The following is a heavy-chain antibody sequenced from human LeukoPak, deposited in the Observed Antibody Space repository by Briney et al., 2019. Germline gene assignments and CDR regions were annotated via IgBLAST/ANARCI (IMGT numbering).Heavy chain of an antibody. CDR2: INPNSGGT. Sequence: GGSVSVSCKASGYTFXGYYMHWVRQAPGQGGEGMGWINPNSGGTNYAQKFQGRVTMTRDTSISTAYMDLSRLRSDDTAVYYCARMYEWFGELLPPLDYWGQGTLVTVSS. CDR1: GYTFXGYY. D-gene: IGHD3-10*01. V-gene: IGHV1-2*02. CDR3: ARMYEWFGELLPPLDY. J-gene: IGHJ4*02.